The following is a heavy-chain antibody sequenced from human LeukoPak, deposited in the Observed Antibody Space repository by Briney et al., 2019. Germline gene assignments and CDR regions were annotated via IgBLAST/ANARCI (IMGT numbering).Heavy chain of an antibody. Sequence: SETLSLTCTVSGGSISSYYWSWIRQPPGKGLEWIGYIYTSGSPNYNPSLKSRVTISVDTSKNQFSLKLSSVTAADTAVYYCARHFIYATPPDYWGQGTLVTVSS. CDR3: ARHFIYATPPDY. V-gene: IGHV4-4*09. D-gene: IGHD3-3*02. J-gene: IGHJ4*02. CDR2: IYTSGSP. CDR1: GGSISSYY.